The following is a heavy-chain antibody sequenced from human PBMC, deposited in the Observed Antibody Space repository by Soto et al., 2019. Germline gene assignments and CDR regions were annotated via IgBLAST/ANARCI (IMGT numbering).Heavy chain of an antibody. J-gene: IGHJ4*02. D-gene: IGHD5-12*01. CDR1: GGTFGSYV. Sequence: QVQLVQSGAEVKKPGSSVKVSCKASGGTFGSYVFNWVRQAPGQGLEWMGGIIPLFGRPNYAQKFQGRVTITADESTCTAYMELSSLRSDDTAVFYCARDLGSGYDSGDYWGQGTLVTVSS. V-gene: IGHV1-69*12. CDR3: ARDLGSGYDSGDY. CDR2: IIPLFGRP.